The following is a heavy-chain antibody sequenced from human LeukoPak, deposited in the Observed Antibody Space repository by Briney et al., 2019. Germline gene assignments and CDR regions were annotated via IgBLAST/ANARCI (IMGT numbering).Heavy chain of an antibody. CDR3: ARYGWELLTGMDY. CDR1: GYTLTELS. J-gene: IGHJ4*02. V-gene: IGHV1-69*05. Sequence: SVKVSCKVSGYTLTELSMHWVRQAPGQGLEWMGGIIPIFGTANYAQKFQGRVTITTDESTSTAYMELSSLRSEDTAVYYCARYGWELLTGMDYWGQGTLVTVSS. D-gene: IGHD1-26*01. CDR2: IIPIFGTA.